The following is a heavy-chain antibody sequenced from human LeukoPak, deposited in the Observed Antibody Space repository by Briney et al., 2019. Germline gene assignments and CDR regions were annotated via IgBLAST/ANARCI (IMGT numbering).Heavy chain of an antibody. CDR1: GYTFTSYY. V-gene: IGHV1-46*01. Sequence: ASVKVSCKASGYTFTSYYMHWVRQAPGQGLEWMGIINPSGGSTSYAQKFQGRVTMTRDTSTSTVYMELSSLRSEDTAVYYCAREQSVVVMEDAFDIWGQGTMVTVSS. CDR3: AREQSVVVMEDAFDI. D-gene: IGHD3-22*01. J-gene: IGHJ3*02. CDR2: INPSGGST.